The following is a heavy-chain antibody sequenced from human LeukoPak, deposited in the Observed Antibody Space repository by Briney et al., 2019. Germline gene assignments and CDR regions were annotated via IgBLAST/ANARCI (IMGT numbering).Heavy chain of an antibody. Sequence: GGSLRLSCAASGGTFSSYEMNWVRQAPGKGLEWVSHISSSGSTIYYADSVKGRFTISRDNAKNSLYLQMNSLRAEDTAVYYCARTKGQLPWTWGQGTQVTVSS. D-gene: IGHD4-23*01. CDR3: ARTKGQLPWT. CDR2: ISSSGSTI. J-gene: IGHJ5*02. CDR1: GGTFSSYE. V-gene: IGHV3-48*03.